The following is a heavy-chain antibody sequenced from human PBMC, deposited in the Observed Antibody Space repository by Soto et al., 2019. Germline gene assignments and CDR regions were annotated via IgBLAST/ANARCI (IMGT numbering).Heavy chain of an antibody. J-gene: IGHJ3*02. CDR1: GFTFSSYS. V-gene: IGHV3-21*01. CDR2: ISSSSSYI. Sequence: EVQLVESGGGLVKPGGSLRLSCAASGFTFSSYSMNWVHQAPGKGLEWVSSISSSSSYIYYADSVKGRFTISRDNAKNSLYLQMNSLRAEDTAVYYCARALGVADAFDIWGQGTMVTVSS. D-gene: IGHD2-8*01. CDR3: ARALGVADAFDI.